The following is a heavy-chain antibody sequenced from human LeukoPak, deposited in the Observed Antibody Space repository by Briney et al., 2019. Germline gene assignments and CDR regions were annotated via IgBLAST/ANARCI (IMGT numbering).Heavy chain of an antibody. CDR1: GITFSNYW. Sequence: GGSLRLSCAASGITFSNYWMTWVRQAPGKGLECVANIKEDGGEKYYVDSVKGRFTISRDNAKNSLYLQMNSLRAEDTAVYYCARDHGMDVWGQGTTVTVSS. V-gene: IGHV3-7*01. CDR3: ARDHGMDV. J-gene: IGHJ6*02. CDR2: IKEDGGEK.